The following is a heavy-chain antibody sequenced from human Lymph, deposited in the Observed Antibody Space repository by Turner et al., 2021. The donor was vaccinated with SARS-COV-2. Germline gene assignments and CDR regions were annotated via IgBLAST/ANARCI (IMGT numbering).Heavy chain of an antibody. CDR3: ARDQAGQQPNYAFDY. V-gene: IGHV3-30-3*01. Sequence: QVQLVESGGGVAQPGRSLSLSCAAAGFTFSSYAMHWVRQAPGKELEWVAVISYDGSHKYYADSVKGRFTISRDNSKNTLYLQMNSLRPEDTAVYYCARDQAGQQPNYAFDYWGQGTLVTVSS. CDR1: GFTFSSYA. J-gene: IGHJ4*02. CDR2: ISYDGSHK. D-gene: IGHD6-13*01.